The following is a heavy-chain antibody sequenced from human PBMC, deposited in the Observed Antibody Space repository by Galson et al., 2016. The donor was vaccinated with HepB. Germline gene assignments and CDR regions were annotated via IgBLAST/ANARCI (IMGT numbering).Heavy chain of an antibody. V-gene: IGHV3-30*18. J-gene: IGHJ6*02. CDR1: GFTFSSYG. CDR2: ISYDGSNK. CDR3: AKDIIMADDYGDYLYYGMDV. D-gene: IGHD4-17*01. Sequence: SLRLSCAASGFTFSSYGMYWVRQAPGKGLEWVAVISYDGSNKYYADSVKGRFTISRDNSKKTLYLQMNSLRAEDTAVYYCAKDIIMADDYGDYLYYGMDVWGQGTTVTVSS.